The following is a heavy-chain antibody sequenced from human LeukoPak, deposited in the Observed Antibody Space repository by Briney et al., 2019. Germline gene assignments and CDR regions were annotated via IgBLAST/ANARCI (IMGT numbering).Heavy chain of an antibody. CDR1: GGSISSYY. D-gene: IGHD3-10*01. CDR2: IYYSGSS. Sequence: PSETLSLTCTVSGGSISSYYWSWIRQPPGKGLEWIGYIYYSGSSNYNPSLKSRVTISVDTSKNQFSLKLSSVTAADTAVYYCARDQEAGDRFYNWFDPWGQGTLVTVSS. CDR3: ARDQEAGDRFYNWFDP. V-gene: IGHV4-59*01. J-gene: IGHJ5*02.